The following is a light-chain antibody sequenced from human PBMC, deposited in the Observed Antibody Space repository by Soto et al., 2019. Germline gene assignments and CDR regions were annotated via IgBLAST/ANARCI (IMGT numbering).Light chain of an antibody. Sequence: EMVVTQSPATLSVSPGERVTLSCRASQSVSSSLAWYQQRPGQAPRLLIYDTSTRAAGIAARFSGSGSGTEFTLTIRRLQSEDSAVYYCQQYVQSPPGAFGQGTKV. CDR1: QSVSSS. CDR3: QQYVQSPPGA. CDR2: DTS. V-gene: IGKV3-15*01. J-gene: IGKJ1*01.